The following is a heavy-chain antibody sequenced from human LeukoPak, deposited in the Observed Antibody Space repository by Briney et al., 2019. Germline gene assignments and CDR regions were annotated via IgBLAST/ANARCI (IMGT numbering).Heavy chain of an antibody. J-gene: IGHJ4*02. CDR3: ARGGYCSSTSCYLQRY. CDR1: GYTFTGYY. V-gene: IGHV1-2*06. D-gene: IGHD2-2*01. Sequence: EASVKVSCKASGYTFTGYYMHWVRQAPGQGLEWMGRINPNSGGTNYAQKFQGRVTMTRDTSISTAYMELSRLRSDDTAVYYCARGGYCSSTSCYLQRYWGQGTLVTVSS. CDR2: INPNSGGT.